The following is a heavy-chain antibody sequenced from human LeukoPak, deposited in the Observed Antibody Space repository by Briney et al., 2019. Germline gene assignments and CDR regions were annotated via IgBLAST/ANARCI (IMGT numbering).Heavy chain of an antibody. D-gene: IGHD5-18*01. CDR1: GFTFDDYA. V-gene: IGHV3-9*03. J-gene: IGHJ4*02. Sequence: GRSLRLSCAASGFTFDDYAMQWVRQAPGKGLEWVSGISWNSGSIGYADSVKGRFTISRDNAKSTLYLQMNSLRADDMALYYCTRASGYSSGAVDYWGQGTLVTVSS. CDR2: ISWNSGSI. CDR3: TRASGYSSGAVDY.